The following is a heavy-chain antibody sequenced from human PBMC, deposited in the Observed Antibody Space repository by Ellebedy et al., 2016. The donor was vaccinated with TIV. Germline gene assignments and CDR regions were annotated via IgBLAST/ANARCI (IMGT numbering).Heavy chain of an antibody. J-gene: IGHJ4*02. Sequence: GGSLRLXXAASGFTFSTHWMHWVRQAPGKGLVWVSRVKSDGSFISYADSVKGRFTISRDNAKNTLYLQMNSLRAEDTAVYYCVRAPRGQYYFDYWGQGTLVTVSS. D-gene: IGHD5-12*01. CDR3: VRAPRGQYYFDY. V-gene: IGHV3-74*03. CDR2: VKSDGSFI. CDR1: GFTFSTHW.